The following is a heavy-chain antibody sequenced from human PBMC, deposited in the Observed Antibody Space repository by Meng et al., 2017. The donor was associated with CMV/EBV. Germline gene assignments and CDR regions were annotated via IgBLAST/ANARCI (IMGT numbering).Heavy chain of an antibody. Sequence: FHFSRYAMSWVRQAPGKGLEWVSAISGSGGSTYYADSVKGRFTISRDNSKNTLYLQMNSLRVEDTAVYYCAKGYCSSTSCSPNWFDPWGQGTLVTVSS. CDR1: FHFSRYA. J-gene: IGHJ5*02. V-gene: IGHV3-23*01. CDR2: ISGSGGST. D-gene: IGHD2-2*01. CDR3: AKGYCSSTSCSPNWFDP.